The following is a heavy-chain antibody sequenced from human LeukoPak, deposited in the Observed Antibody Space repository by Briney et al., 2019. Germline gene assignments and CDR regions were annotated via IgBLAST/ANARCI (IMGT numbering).Heavy chain of an antibody. CDR2: ISYSGSS. J-gene: IGHJ5*02. Sequence: SETLSHTCTVSGGSISSSRYYWGWIRQPPGKGLEWIASISYSGSSYYNPSLKSRVTISVDTSKNQVSLQLSSVTAADTAVYYCVRDDYGDYTRRFDPWGQGTLVTVSS. D-gene: IGHD4-17*01. CDR3: VRDDYGDYTRRFDP. V-gene: IGHV4-39*07. CDR1: GGSISSSRYY.